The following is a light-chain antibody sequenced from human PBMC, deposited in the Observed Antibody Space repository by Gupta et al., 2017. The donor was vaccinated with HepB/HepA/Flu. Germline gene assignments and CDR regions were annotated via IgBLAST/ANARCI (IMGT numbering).Light chain of an antibody. Sequence: SYELTQPPSVSVSPGQTARITCAGDALPRQYSHWFQQKPGQAPVLLIYKNSERPSGIPERFSGSSSGTTVTLTISGVQAEDEADYYCQAADASGTYKVFGGGTKLTVL. V-gene: IGLV3-25*03. CDR2: KNS. J-gene: IGLJ3*02. CDR1: ALPRQY. CDR3: QAADASGTYKV.